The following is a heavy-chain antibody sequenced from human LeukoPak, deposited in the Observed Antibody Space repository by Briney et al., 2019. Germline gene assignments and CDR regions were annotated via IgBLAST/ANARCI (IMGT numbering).Heavy chain of an antibody. CDR2: ISAYNGNT. J-gene: IGHJ6*02. Sequence: GASVKVSCKASGYTFTSYGISWVRQAPGQGLEWMGWISAYNGNTNYAQKLQGRVTMTTDTSTSTAYMELRSLRSDDTAVYYCARDRSIAAPLNYYYYYGMDVWGQGTTVTVSS. CDR3: ARDRSIAAPLNYYYYYGMDV. V-gene: IGHV1-18*01. CDR1: GYTFTSYG. D-gene: IGHD6-6*01.